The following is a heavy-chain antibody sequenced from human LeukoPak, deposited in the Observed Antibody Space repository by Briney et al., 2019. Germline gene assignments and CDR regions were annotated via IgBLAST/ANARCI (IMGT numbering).Heavy chain of an antibody. CDR3: ARDPRIAVSGKYFDY. D-gene: IGHD6-19*01. CDR1: GYTFTGYY. J-gene: IGHJ4*02. Sequence: ASVKVSCKASGYTFTGYYMHWVLQAPGQGLEWMGRINPNSGGTNYAQKFQGRVTMARDTSISTAYMELSRLRSDDTAVYFCARDPRIAVSGKYFDYWGQGTLVTVSS. CDR2: INPNSGGT. V-gene: IGHV1-2*06.